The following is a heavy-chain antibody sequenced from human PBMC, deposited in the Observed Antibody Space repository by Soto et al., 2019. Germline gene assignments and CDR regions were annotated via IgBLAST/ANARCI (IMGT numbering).Heavy chain of an antibody. CDR1: GFTFSSYA. Sequence: GGSLRLSCAASGFTFSSYAMSWVRQAPGKGLEWVSAISGSGGSTYYADSVKGRFTISRDNSKNTLYLQMNSLRAEDTAVYYCAKDQGGGNYYYYYYMDVWGKGTTVTVFS. J-gene: IGHJ6*03. D-gene: IGHD3-16*01. CDR3: AKDQGGGNYYYYYYMDV. V-gene: IGHV3-23*01. CDR2: ISGSGGST.